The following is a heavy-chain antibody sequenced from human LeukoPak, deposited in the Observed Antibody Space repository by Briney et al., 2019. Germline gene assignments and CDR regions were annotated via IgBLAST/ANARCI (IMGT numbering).Heavy chain of an antibody. CDR1: GFTFSSYA. Sequence: GGSLRLSCAASGFTFSSYAMSWVRQAPGKGLEWVSGISWNIGSIGYADSVKGRFTISRDNAKNSLYLQMNSLRAEDTALYYCAKDYYDSSGYYFSPYYFDYWGQGTLVTASS. J-gene: IGHJ4*02. V-gene: IGHV3-9*01. D-gene: IGHD3-22*01. CDR3: AKDYYDSSGYYFSPYYFDY. CDR2: ISWNIGSI.